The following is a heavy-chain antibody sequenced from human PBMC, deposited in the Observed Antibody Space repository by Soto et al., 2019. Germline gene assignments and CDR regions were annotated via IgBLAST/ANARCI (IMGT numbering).Heavy chain of an antibody. V-gene: IGHV1-69*08. CDR2: IIPILGIA. Sequence: QVQLVQSGAEVKKPGSSVKVSCKASGGTFSSYTISWVRQAPGQGLEWMGRIIPILGIANYAQKFQGRVTITADNSTSXXYXEXXSLRSEDTAVYYCARDDIGVVPAAKSLYYYYGMDVWGQGTTVTVSS. D-gene: IGHD2-2*01. J-gene: IGHJ6*02. CDR1: GGTFSSYT. CDR3: ARDDIGVVPAAKSLYYYYGMDV.